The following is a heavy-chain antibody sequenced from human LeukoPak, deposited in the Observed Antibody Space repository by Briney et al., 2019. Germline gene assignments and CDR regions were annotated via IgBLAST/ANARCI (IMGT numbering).Heavy chain of an antibody. CDR3: AKDRGNSRYYYYMDV. J-gene: IGHJ6*03. V-gene: IGHV3-9*03. CDR2: ISWDGSST. Sequence: GGSLRLSCAASGFNFYDYAMHWVRQAPGKGLEWVSSISWDGSSTGYAESVKGRFTISRDSAMNSLYLQMNSLRAEDMALYYCAKDRGNSRYYYYMDVWGRGTTVTVSS. D-gene: IGHD1-1*01. CDR1: GFNFYDYA.